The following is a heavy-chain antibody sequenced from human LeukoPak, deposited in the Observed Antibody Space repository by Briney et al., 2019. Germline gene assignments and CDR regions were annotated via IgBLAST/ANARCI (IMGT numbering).Heavy chain of an antibody. V-gene: IGHV3-9*01. D-gene: IGHD3-22*01. CDR3: AKKGTRGSGYYFDY. Sequence: PGRSLRLSCAASGFTFDDYAMHWVRQAPGKGLEWVSGISWNSGSIGYADSVKGRFTISRDNAKNSLYLQMNSLRAEDTALYYCAKKGTRGSGYYFDYWGQGSLVTVSS. CDR1: GFTFDDYA. CDR2: ISWNSGSI. J-gene: IGHJ4*02.